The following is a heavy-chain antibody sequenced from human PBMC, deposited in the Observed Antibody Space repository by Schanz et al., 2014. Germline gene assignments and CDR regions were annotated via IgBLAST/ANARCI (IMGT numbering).Heavy chain of an antibody. CDR2: INGDGSNT. CDR1: GFTFSPYW. Sequence: EVQLLESGGGLVQPGGSLRLSCGSSGFTFSPYWMHWVRQAPGKGLVWVSRINGDGSNTNYADSVKGRFTISRDNAKNTLYLQMNSLRPEDTAVYYCAKYRGYYRVSGSYRELEYWGQGTLVIVSS. CDR3: AKYRGYYRVSGSYRELEY. V-gene: IGHV3-74*02. J-gene: IGHJ4*02. D-gene: IGHD3-10*01.